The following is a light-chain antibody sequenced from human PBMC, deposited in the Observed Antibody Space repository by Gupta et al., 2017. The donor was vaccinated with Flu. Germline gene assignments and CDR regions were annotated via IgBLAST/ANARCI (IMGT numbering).Light chain of an antibody. CDR1: RSNIGYNY. CDR3: GTWDTSLSALL. J-gene: IGLJ1*01. Sequence: QSVLTQPPPVSAAPGQRVTISCSGSRSNIGYNYVSWYQQLPGTVPKLLIYEDNNRPSGISDRFSGSKSGTSATLDITGVQTGDEADYYCGTWDTSLSALLFGTGTRVTVL. CDR2: EDN. V-gene: IGLV1-51*02.